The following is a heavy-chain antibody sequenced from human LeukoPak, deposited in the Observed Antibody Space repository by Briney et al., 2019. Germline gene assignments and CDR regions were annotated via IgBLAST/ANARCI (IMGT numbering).Heavy chain of an antibody. V-gene: IGHV3-7*01. CDR2: IKQDGSEK. CDR3: ARARGTWYSSSSTYNWFDP. D-gene: IGHD6-6*01. CDR1: GFTFSSYW. Sequence: GGSLRLSCAASGFTFSSYWMGWVRQAPGKGLEWVANIKQDGSEKYYVDSVKGRFTISRDNAKNSLYLQMNSLRAEDTAVYYCARARGTWYSSSSTYNWFDPWGQGTLVTVSS. J-gene: IGHJ5*02.